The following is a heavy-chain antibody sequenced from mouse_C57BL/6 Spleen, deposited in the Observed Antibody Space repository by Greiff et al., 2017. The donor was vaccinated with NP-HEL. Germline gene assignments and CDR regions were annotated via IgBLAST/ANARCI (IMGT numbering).Heavy chain of an antibody. CDR3: ARGYYYGSSNLFAY. CDR2: IHPNSGST. CDR1: GYTFTSYW. Sequence: VQLQQPGAELVKPGASVKLSCKASGYTFTSYWMHWVKQRPGQGLEWIGMIHPNSGSTNYNEKFKSKATLTVDKSSSTAYMQLSSLTSEDSAVYYCARGYYYGSSNLFAYWGQGTLVTVSA. J-gene: IGHJ3*01. D-gene: IGHD1-1*01. V-gene: IGHV1-64*01.